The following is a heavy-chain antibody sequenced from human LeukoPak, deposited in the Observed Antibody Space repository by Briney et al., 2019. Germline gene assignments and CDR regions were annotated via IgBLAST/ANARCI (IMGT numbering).Heavy chain of an antibody. Sequence: SETLSLTCSVSGGSISTYYWSWIRQPPGKGLEWIGYVDYSGSTNYSPSLKSRVTISVDTSKNQFSLKLSFVTAADTAVYYCARAGPWCFDLWGRGTLVTV. CDR1: GGSISTYY. J-gene: IGHJ2*01. CDR2: VDYSGST. V-gene: IGHV4-59*01. CDR3: ARAGPWCFDL.